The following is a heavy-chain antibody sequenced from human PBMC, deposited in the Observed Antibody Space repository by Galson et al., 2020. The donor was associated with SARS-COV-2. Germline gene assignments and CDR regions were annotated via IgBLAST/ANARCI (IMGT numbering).Heavy chain of an antibody. V-gene: IGHV3-53*01. Sequence: HLGESLKISCAASGFPLSSKYMSWVRPAPGTGLAWVSDLYSGGNTHYADSVKGRFTISRDDSMNKLFLHMNSLRAEDTAVYYWAGDPGYGLGPDYGDYWGQGTLVTVSS. J-gene: IGHJ4*02. CDR3: AGDPGYGLGPDYGDY. D-gene: IGHD3-10*01. CDR1: GFPLSSKY. CDR2: LYSGGNT.